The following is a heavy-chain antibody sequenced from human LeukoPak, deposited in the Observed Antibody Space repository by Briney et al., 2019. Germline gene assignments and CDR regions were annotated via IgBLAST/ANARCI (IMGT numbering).Heavy chain of an antibody. D-gene: IGHD3-10*01. CDR1: GFTFSDYY. J-gene: IGHJ4*02. V-gene: IGHV3-23*01. CDR3: AKITSSGSYYLLPFDY. CDR2: ISGGGGDT. Sequence: GGSLRLSCAASGFTFSDYYMSWIRQAPGKGLEWVSTISGGGGDTYYADSVEGRFTISRDNSKNTLYLQMNSLGAGDTAVYYCAKITSSGSYYLLPFDYWGQGTLVTVSS.